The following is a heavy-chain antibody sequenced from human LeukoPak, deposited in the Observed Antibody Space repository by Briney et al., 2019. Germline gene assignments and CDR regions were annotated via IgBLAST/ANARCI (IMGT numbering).Heavy chain of an antibody. Sequence: PSETLSLTCAVYGGSFSGYYWSWIRQPPGKGLEWIGYIYYSGSTYYNPSLKSRVTISVDTSKNQFSLKLSSVTAADTAVYYCAKDLGSSSAFDIWGQGTMVTVSS. V-gene: IGHV4-34*01. CDR2: IYYSGST. J-gene: IGHJ3*02. CDR1: GGSFSGYY. CDR3: AKDLGSSSAFDI. D-gene: IGHD6-13*01.